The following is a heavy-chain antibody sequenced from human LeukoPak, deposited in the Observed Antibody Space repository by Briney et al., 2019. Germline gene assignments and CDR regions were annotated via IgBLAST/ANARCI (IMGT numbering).Heavy chain of an antibody. Sequence: QPGGSLRLSCAASGFTFSSYSMNWVRQAPGKGLEWVAVISYDGSYKYYADSVKGRFTISRDNSKNTLYLQMNSLRAEDTAVYYCARSGSHGHFDIWGQGTMVTVSS. V-gene: IGHV3-30*03. J-gene: IGHJ3*02. CDR2: ISYDGSYK. CDR1: GFTFSSYS. D-gene: IGHD1-26*01. CDR3: ARSGSHGHFDI.